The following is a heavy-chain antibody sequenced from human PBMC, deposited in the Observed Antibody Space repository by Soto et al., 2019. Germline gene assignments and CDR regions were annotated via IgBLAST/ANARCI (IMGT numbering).Heavy chain of an antibody. D-gene: IGHD2-2*01. Sequence: GESLKISCKGSGYSFTSYWIGWVRQMPGKGLEWMGIIYPGDSDTRYSPSFQGQVTISADKSISTAYLQWSSLKASDTAMYYCASQAYQLLNFPNVWGQGTMVTVSS. J-gene: IGHJ3*01. CDR3: ASQAYQLLNFPNV. CDR2: IYPGDSDT. V-gene: IGHV5-51*01. CDR1: GYSFTSYW.